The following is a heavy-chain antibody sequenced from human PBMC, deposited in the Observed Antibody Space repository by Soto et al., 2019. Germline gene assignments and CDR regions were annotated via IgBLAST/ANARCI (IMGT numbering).Heavy chain of an antibody. CDR3: AGLSVAWFDP. J-gene: IGHJ5*02. D-gene: IGHD6-19*01. Sequence: QVQLQESGPGLVKPSETLSLTCTVSGGSVSSGSYHWGWIRQPPGKGLEWIGYIYHSGSTNYNPSLKSRVTISVDTSKNQFSLSLTSVTAADTAVYYCAGLSVAWFDPWGQGTLVTVAS. CDR1: GGSVSSGSYH. V-gene: IGHV4-61*01. CDR2: IYHSGST.